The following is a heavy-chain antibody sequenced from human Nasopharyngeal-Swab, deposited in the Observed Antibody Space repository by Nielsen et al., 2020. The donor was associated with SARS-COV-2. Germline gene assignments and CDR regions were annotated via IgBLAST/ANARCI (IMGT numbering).Heavy chain of an antibody. CDR1: GFTFSSYG. Sequence: GGSLRLSCAASGFTFSSYGMHWVRQAPGKGLEWVAVIWYDGSNKYYADSVKGRFTISRDNSKNTLYLQMNSLRAEDTAVYYCAKCISIAVAFDYWGQGTLVTVSS. D-gene: IGHD6-19*01. J-gene: IGHJ4*02. CDR2: IWYDGSNK. V-gene: IGHV3-33*06. CDR3: AKCISIAVAFDY.